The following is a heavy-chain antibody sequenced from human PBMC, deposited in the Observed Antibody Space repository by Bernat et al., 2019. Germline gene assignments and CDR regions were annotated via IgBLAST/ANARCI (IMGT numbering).Heavy chain of an antibody. CDR1: GGSFSGYY. V-gene: IGHV4-34*01. CDR2: INHSGST. J-gene: IGHJ6*02. D-gene: IGHD6-6*01. Sequence: QVQLQQWGAGLLKPSETLSLTCAVYGGSFSGYYWSWIRQPPGKGLEWIGEINHSGSTNYNPSLKSRVTISVDTSKNQFSLKLSSVTAADTAVYYCASVPRYYYYYGMDVWGQGTMVTVSS. CDR3: ASVPRYYYYYGMDV.